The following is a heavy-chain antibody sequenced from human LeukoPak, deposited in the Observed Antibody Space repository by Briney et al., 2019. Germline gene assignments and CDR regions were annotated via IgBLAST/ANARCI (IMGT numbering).Heavy chain of an antibody. CDR3: GRDPKLGIRGYTYGYIDH. CDR1: GYTFTSYA. V-gene: IGHV7-4-1*02. J-gene: IGHJ4*02. D-gene: IGHD5-18*01. CDR2: INTNTGNP. Sequence: ASVKVSCKASGYTFTSYAMKWVRQAPGQGLEWMGWINTNTGNPSYAQGFFTGRYVFSLDTSASTAYLQINGLKADDTAVYYCGRDPKLGIRGYTYGYIDHWGQGTLLTVAS.